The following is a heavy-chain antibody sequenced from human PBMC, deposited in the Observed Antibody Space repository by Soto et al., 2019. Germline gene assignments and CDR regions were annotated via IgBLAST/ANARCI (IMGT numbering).Heavy chain of an antibody. CDR2: IIGSGAST. CDR3: EHSDWFIDY. D-gene: IGHD3-9*01. CDR1: GFTFSSYA. V-gene: IGHV3-23*01. Sequence: PGGSLRLSCAASGFTFSSYAMSWVRQAPGKGLEWVSAIIGSGASTYYADSVKGRFTISRDNSKNTLYLQMNSLRAEVTAFYYCEHSDWFIDYWGQGTLVTVSS. J-gene: IGHJ4*02.